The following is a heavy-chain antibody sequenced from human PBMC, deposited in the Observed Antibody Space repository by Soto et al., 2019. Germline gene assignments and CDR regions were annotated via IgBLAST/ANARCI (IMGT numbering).Heavy chain of an antibody. CDR1: GGSFSNHA. CDR2: IVPMFGTA. V-gene: IGHV1-69*06. CDR3: ARGDEFDYYYGVDV. Sequence: QVQLVQSGAEVKKPGSSVKVSCKASGGSFSNHAISWVRQAPGQGLERMGGIVPMFGTATDAQRFQGRVTTTADKYTNTAYMEVTSLTSEDTAVYYCARGDEFDYYYGVDVWGQGTTVTVSS. J-gene: IGHJ6*02.